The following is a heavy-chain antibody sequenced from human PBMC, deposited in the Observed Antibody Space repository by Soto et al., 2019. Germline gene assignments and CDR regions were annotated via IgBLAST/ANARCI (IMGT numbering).Heavy chain of an antibody. CDR1: GGSISSYF. CDR3: ARSSIVPRLLMYPFDY. J-gene: IGHJ4*02. Sequence: PSETMSLTCTVSGGSISSYFLSWIRQPPGKGLEWIGYIYYSGNTYYNPSLKSRVTISLDTSKNQFSLRLNSVTAADTAVYYCARSSIVPRLLMYPFDYWGQGTLVTVSS. V-gene: IGHV4-59*04. CDR2: IYYSGNT. D-gene: IGHD2-8*01.